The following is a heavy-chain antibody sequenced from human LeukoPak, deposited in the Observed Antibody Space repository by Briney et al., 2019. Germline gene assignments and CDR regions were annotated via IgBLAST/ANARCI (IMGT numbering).Heavy chain of an antibody. CDR1: GYTFTAYC. J-gene: IGHJ3*02. CDR2: INPNSGDT. Sequence: GASVKVSCKASGYTFTAYCMHWVRQAPGQGLEWMGWINPNSGDTNYAERLQGRVTVTRDTSISTVYMELTRLRSDDTAVYYCARHPAFDIWGQGTMVSVSS. V-gene: IGHV1-2*02. CDR3: ARHPAFDI.